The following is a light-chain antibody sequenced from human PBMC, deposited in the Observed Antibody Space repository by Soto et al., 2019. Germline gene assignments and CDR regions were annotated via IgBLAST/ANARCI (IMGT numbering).Light chain of an antibody. J-gene: IGKJ5*01. V-gene: IGKV3-20*01. Sequence: GLTQSPGALSLSPGERATLSCRASQSVSSSYLAWYQQKPGQAPRLLIYGASSRATGIPDRFSGSGSGTDFTLTISRLEPEDFAVYYCQQYGSSPVITFGQGTRLEIK. CDR3: QQYGSSPVIT. CDR1: QSVSSSY. CDR2: GAS.